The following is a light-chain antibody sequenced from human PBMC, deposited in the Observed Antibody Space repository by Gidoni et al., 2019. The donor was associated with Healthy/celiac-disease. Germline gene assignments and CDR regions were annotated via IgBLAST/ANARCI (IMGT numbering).Light chain of an antibody. CDR2: SNN. Sequence: QSVLTQPPSASGTPGQRVTISCSGSSSNIGSNTVNWYQQLPGTAPKLLIYSNNQRPSGVPDRFSGSNSGTSASLAISGLQSEDEADYYCAAWDDSLNGPLFGGGTKLTVL. CDR1: SSNIGSNT. CDR3: AAWDDSLNGPL. J-gene: IGLJ2*01. V-gene: IGLV1-44*01.